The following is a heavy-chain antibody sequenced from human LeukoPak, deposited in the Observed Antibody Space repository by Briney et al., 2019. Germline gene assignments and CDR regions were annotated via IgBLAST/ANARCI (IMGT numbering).Heavy chain of an antibody. V-gene: IGHV1-18*04. CDR3: ARKYCSSTSCYTGGAFDI. Sequence: GASVKVSCKASGYTFTNYGINWVRQAPGQGLEWMGWISAYNGNTNYAQKVQGRVTMTIDTSTTTGYMELRSLRSDDTAVYYCARKYCSSTSCYTGGAFDIWGQGTMVTVSS. D-gene: IGHD2-2*02. CDR1: GYTFTNYG. CDR2: ISAYNGNT. J-gene: IGHJ3*02.